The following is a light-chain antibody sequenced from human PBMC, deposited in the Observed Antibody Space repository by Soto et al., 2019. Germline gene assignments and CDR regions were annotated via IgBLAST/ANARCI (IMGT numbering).Light chain of an antibody. CDR3: QQSYSVPPT. J-gene: IGKJ2*01. CDR1: QRIRTS. Sequence: DVQMTQSPSSLSASVGDRVTITCRASQRIRTSLNWYQQKPGKAPKFLIYDASSLQSEVPSRFSGGGSGTDFTLTISNLQPEDFATYYCQQSYSVPPTFGQGTKLEI. CDR2: DAS. V-gene: IGKV1-39*01.